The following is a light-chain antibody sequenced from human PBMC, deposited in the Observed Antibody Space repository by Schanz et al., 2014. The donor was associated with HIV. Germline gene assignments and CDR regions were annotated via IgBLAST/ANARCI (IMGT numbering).Light chain of an antibody. CDR2: GAS. Sequence: TVMTQSPATLSVSPGERATLSCTASQSVSNNLAWYQQKLGQAPRLVIFGASNRATGIPDRFSGSESGTDFTLTINRVEPADFAVYYCQQYGSSPPITFGQGTRLEI. CDR3: QQYGSSPPIT. CDR1: QSVSNN. J-gene: IGKJ5*01. V-gene: IGKV3-20*01.